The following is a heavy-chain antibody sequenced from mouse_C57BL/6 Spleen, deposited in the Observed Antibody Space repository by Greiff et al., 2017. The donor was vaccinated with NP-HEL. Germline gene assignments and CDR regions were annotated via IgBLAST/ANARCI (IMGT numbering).Heavy chain of an antibody. D-gene: IGHD4-1*01. CDR1: GFTFSDYG. CDR3: ARDRWDDWYFDV. V-gene: IGHV5-17*01. J-gene: IGHJ1*03. Sequence: EVNLVESGGGLVKPGGSLKLSCAASGFTFSDYGMHWVRQAPEKGLEWVAYISSGSSTIYYADTVKGRFTISRDNAKNTLFLQMTSLRSEDTAMYYCARDRWDDWYFDVWGTGTTVTVSS. CDR2: ISSGSSTI.